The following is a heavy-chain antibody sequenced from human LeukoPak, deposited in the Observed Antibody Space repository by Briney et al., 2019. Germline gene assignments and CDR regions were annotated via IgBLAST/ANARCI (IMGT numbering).Heavy chain of an antibody. CDR2: IHYSGST. CDR1: GGSISSGGYY. D-gene: IGHD3-22*01. J-gene: IGHJ5*02. Sequence: SQTLSLTCTVSGGSISSGGYYWSWIRQHPGKGLEWIGYIHYSGSTYYNPSLKSRVTISVDTSKNQFSLKLSSVTAADTAVYYCARGANYYDSSGYYWWFDPWGQGTLVTVSS. CDR3: ARGANYYDSSGYYWWFDP. V-gene: IGHV4-31*03.